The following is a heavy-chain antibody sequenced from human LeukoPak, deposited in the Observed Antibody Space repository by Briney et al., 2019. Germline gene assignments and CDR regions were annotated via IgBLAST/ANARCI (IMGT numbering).Heavy chain of an antibody. J-gene: IGHJ1*01. Sequence: GESLKISCKGSGYSFTNYWIGWVRQMPGKGLEWMGIIYPGDSDIRYSPSFQGQVTISADKSISTAYLQWSSLKASDTAMYYCARPKSFCTGGICYPEYFHHRGQGTLVTVSS. D-gene: IGHD2-15*01. CDR2: IYPGDSDI. V-gene: IGHV5-51*01. CDR1: GYSFTNYW. CDR3: ARPKSFCTGGICYPEYFHH.